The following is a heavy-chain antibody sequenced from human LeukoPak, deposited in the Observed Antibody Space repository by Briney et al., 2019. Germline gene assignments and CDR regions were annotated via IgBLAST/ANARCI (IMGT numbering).Heavy chain of an antibody. CDR1: GFTFSSYS. D-gene: IGHD4-17*01. CDR2: ISSSSSTI. J-gene: IGHJ5*02. Sequence: PGGSLRLSCAASGFTFSSYSMNWVRQAPGKGLEWVSYISSSSSTIYYADSVKGRFTISRDNAKNSLYLQMNSLRAEDTAVYYCAREVMTTVTKLGWFDPWGQGTLVTVSS. CDR3: AREVMTTVTKLGWFDP. V-gene: IGHV3-48*01.